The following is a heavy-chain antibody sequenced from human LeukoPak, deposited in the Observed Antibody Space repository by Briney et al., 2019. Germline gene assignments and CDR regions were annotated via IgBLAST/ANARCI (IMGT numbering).Heavy chain of an antibody. CDR3: AKSPGYYDSSGYS. J-gene: IGHJ5*02. V-gene: IGHV3-30*02. CDR1: GFTFSSYG. CDR2: IRYDGSNK. D-gene: IGHD3-22*01. Sequence: GGSLRLSCAASGFTFSSYGMHWVRQAPGKGLEWVAFIRYDGSNKYYADSVKGRFTISRDNSKNTLYLQMNSLRAEDTAVYYCAKSPGYYDSSGYSWGQGTLVTVSS.